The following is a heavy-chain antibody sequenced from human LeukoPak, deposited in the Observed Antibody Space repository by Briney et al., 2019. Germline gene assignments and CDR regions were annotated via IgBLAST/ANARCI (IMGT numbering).Heavy chain of an antibody. V-gene: IGHV4-30-4*08. CDR3: ARDEPAAIGY. CDR2: IYYSGRT. Sequence: SQTLSLTCTVSGGSISSGDYYWSWIRQPPGKGLEWIGYIYYSGRTYYNPSLKSRVTISVDTSKNQFSLKPSSVTAADTAVYSCARDEPAAIGYWGQGTLVTVSS. CDR1: GGSISSGDYY. D-gene: IGHD2-2*02. J-gene: IGHJ4*02.